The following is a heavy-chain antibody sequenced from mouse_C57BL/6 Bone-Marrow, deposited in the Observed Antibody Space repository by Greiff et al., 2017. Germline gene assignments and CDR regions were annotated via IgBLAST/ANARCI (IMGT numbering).Heavy chain of an antibody. CDR3: ARDPFAY. V-gene: IGHV2-2*01. J-gene: IGHJ3*01. Sequence: QVQLQQSGPGLVQPSQSLSITCTVSGFSLTSYGVHWVRQSPGKGLEWLGVIWSGGSTDYNAAFISRLSISKDNSKSQVFFKMNSLQADDTAIDYCARDPFAYWGQGTLVTVSA. CDR2: IWSGGST. CDR1: GFSLTSYG.